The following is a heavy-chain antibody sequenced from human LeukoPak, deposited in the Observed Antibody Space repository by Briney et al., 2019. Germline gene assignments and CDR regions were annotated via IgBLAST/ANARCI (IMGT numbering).Heavy chain of an antibody. J-gene: IGHJ4*02. CDR3: ASPAAWDSSGYSDFDY. D-gene: IGHD3-22*01. Sequence: ASVKVSCKASGGTFSSYAISWVRQAPGQGLEWMGGIIPIFGTANYAQKFQGRVTITTDESTSTAYMELSSLRSEDTAVYYCASPAAWDSSGYSDFDYWGQGTLVTVSS. CDR1: GGTFSSYA. V-gene: IGHV1-69*05. CDR2: IIPIFGTA.